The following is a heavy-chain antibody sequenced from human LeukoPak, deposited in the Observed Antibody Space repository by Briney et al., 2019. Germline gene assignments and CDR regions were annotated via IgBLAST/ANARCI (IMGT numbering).Heavy chain of an antibody. V-gene: IGHV3-48*03. J-gene: IGHJ3*02. CDR1: GFTFRSYE. Sequence: PGGSLRLSCAASGFTFRSYEMNWVRQAPGKGLEWVSYISSSSSTIYYSDSLKGRFTISRDNAKNSLYLQMNSLRAEDTAVYYCARGYSNYGYAFDIWGQGTMVTVSS. CDR2: ISSSSSTI. CDR3: ARGYSNYGYAFDI. D-gene: IGHD4-11*01.